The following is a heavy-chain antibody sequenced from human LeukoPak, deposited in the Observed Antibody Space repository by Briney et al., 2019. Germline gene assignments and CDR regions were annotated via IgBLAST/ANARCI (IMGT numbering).Heavy chain of an antibody. Sequence: GGSLRLSRAASGFTFSSYAMSWVRQAPGKGLEWVSTITAGGGSTYYADSVKGRFTISRDNSKNTLYLQVNSLRAEDTAVYYCAKRLIGSSTWHTFDYWGQGTLVTVSS. CDR1: GFTFSSYA. D-gene: IGHD6-13*01. V-gene: IGHV3-23*01. J-gene: IGHJ4*02. CDR2: ITAGGGST. CDR3: AKRLIGSSTWHTFDY.